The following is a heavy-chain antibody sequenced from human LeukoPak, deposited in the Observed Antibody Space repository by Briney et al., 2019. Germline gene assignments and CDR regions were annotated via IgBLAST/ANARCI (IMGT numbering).Heavy chain of an antibody. Sequence: SETLSLTCTVPGGSLSSYYWSWIRQPPGKGLERIGYIYYSGSTNYNPSLKSRVTISVDTSKNQFSLKLSSVTAADTAVYYCARDVLRFGELFTPDWGQGTLVTVSS. V-gene: IGHV4-59*01. D-gene: IGHD3-10*01. CDR2: IYYSGST. CDR1: GGSLSSYY. CDR3: ARDVLRFGELFTPD. J-gene: IGHJ4*02.